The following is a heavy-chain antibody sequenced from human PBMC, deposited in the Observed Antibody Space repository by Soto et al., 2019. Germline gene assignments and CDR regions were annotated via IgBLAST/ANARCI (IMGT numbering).Heavy chain of an antibody. CDR2: IYYSGST. CDR1: GGSISSYY. V-gene: IGHV4-59*01. Sequence: ETLSLTCTVSGGSISSYYWSWIRQPPGKGLEWIGYIYYSGSTNYNPSLKSRVTISVDTSKNQFSLKLSSVTAADTAVYYCARDVLHYDFWSGRYNWFDPWGQGTLVTVSS. D-gene: IGHD3-3*01. J-gene: IGHJ5*02. CDR3: ARDVLHYDFWSGRYNWFDP.